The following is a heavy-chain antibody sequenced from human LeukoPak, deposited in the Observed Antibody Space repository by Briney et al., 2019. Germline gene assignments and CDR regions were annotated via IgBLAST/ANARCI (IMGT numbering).Heavy chain of an antibody. D-gene: IGHD2/OR15-2a*01. CDR2: TYYRSKSRI. V-gene: IGHV6-1*01. J-gene: IGHJ3*02. CDR1: GDSVSSNNIA. Sequence: SQTLSLTCGISGDSVSSNNIAWNWIRQSPSRGLEWLGRTYYRSKSRIDYAVSVKSRITINSDTSKNQFSLQLESVTPDDTAVYYCARGKYSAFDIWGQGTMVTVSS. CDR3: ARGKYSAFDI.